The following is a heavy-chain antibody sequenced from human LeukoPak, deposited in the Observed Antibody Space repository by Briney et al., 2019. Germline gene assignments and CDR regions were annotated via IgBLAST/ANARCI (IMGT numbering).Heavy chain of an antibody. CDR2: MNPNSGNT. CDR1: GYTFTSYD. Sequence: GAGVKVSCKASGYTFTSYDINWVRQATGRGLEWVGWMNPNSGNTGYVQKFQGRVTMTRNTSISTAYMEPNSLRSEHTTVYYCARPNILTGYNKAYDYYDIDVWGQGTTVTVSS. J-gene: IGHJ6*02. D-gene: IGHD3-9*01. V-gene: IGHV1-8*01. CDR3: ARPNILTGYNKAYDYYDIDV.